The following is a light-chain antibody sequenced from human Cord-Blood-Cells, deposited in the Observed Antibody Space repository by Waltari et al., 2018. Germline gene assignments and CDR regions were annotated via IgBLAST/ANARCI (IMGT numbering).Light chain of an antibody. J-gene: IGKJ1*01. CDR1: HSVSSSY. CDR2: GAS. Sequence: EILLTHPTSTMSFSQVERATLSFRASHSVSSSYLAWYQQKPGQAPRLLIYGASSRATGIPDRFSGSGSGTDFTLTISRLEPEDFAVYYCQQYGSSPWTFGQGTKVEIK. CDR3: QQYGSSPWT. V-gene: IGKV3-20*01.